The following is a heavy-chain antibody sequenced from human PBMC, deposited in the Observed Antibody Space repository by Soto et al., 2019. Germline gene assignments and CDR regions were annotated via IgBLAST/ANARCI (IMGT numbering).Heavy chain of an antibody. CDR1: GASVRSGGYY. D-gene: IGHD3-3*01. CDR2: IHDSGST. CDR3: ARDRGHHDFSGYYQAPFDY. Sequence: SETLSLTCTVSGASVRSGGYYWSWIRQPPGKGLEWIGYIHDSGSTHYNPSLKSRITISVDTSKNQFSLKLNSVISADTAVYYCARDRGHHDFSGYYQAPFDYWGLGIQVTVSS. V-gene: IGHV4-61*08. J-gene: IGHJ4*02.